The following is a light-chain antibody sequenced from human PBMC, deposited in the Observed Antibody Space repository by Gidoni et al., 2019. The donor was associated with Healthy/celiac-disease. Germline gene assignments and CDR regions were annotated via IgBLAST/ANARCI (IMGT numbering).Light chain of an antibody. CDR1: QSISSD. Sequence: DIQMTPSPSSLSASVGDRVTITCRASQSISSDLNWYQQKAGKAPKLLIYAASSLQSGVPSRFSGSGSGTDFTLTISSLQPEDFATYYCQQSYSTPPLTFGGGTKVEIK. V-gene: IGKV1-39*01. CDR3: QQSYSTPPLT. CDR2: AAS. J-gene: IGKJ4*01.